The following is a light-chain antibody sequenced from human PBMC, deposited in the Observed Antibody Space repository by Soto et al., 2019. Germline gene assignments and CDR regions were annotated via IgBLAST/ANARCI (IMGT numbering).Light chain of an antibody. CDR2: GDN. J-gene: IGLJ2*01. V-gene: IGLV1-44*01. CDR3: AAWDGSLNNVL. Sequence: QSVLTQPPSASGTPGQRGTISCSGSGSSIGTNTVNWYRQLPGTAPKRLIYGDNQRPSGVPDRFSGSKSGTSASLAISGLQSEYEADYYCAAWDGSLNNVLFGGGTKLTV. CDR1: GSSIGTNT.